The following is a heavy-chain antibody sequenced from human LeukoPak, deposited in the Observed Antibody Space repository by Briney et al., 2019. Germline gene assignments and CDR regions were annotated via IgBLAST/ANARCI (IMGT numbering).Heavy chain of an antibody. CDR3: ARGPDYYDSSDGMDV. Sequence: SKTLSLTCAVYVGSFSGYYWSWIRQPPGKGLEWIGEINHSGSTNYNSSLKSRVTISVDTSKNQFSLKLSSVTAADTAVYYCARGPDYYDSSDGMDVWGQGTTVTVSS. CDR2: INHSGST. D-gene: IGHD3-22*01. V-gene: IGHV4-34*01. J-gene: IGHJ6*02. CDR1: VGSFSGYY.